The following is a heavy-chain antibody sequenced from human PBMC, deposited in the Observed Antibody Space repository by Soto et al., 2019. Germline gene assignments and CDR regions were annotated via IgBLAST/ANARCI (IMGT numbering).Heavy chain of an antibody. CDR3: AKEPLSSGWYRVEYFQH. V-gene: IGHV3-23*01. D-gene: IGHD6-19*01. CDR1: GFTFSSYA. J-gene: IGHJ1*01. Sequence: GGSLRLSCAASGFTFSSYAMSWVRQAPGKGLEWVSAISGSGGSTYYADSVKGRFTISRDNSKNTLYLQMNSLRAEDTAVYYCAKEPLSSGWYRVEYFQHWGQGTLVTVSS. CDR2: ISGSGGST.